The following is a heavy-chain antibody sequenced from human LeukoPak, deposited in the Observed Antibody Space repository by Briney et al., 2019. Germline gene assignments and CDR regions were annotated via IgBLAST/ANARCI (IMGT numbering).Heavy chain of an antibody. D-gene: IGHD3-3*01. Sequence: SQTLSLTCTVSGGSISSGGYSWSWIRQPPGKGLEWIGYIYHSGSTYYNPSLKSRVTISVDRSKNQFSLKLSSVTAADTAVYYCARASSALEWIDAFDIWGQGTMVTVSS. CDR1: GGSISSGGYS. V-gene: IGHV4-30-2*01. J-gene: IGHJ3*02. CDR3: ARASSALEWIDAFDI. CDR2: IYHSGST.